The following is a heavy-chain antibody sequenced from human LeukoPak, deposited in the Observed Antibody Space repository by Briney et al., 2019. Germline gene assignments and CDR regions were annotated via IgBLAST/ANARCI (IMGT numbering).Heavy chain of an antibody. CDR1: GFTFSSYA. CDR3: ARDRDSSGYYSD. J-gene: IGHJ4*02. D-gene: IGHD3-22*01. CDR2: ISYDGNNK. Sequence: GRSLRLSCAASGFTFSSYAMHWVRQAPGKGLEWVAVISYDGNNKYYADSVKGRFTISRDNAKNSLYLQMNSLRAEDTAVYYCARDRDSSGYYSDWGQGTLVTVSS. V-gene: IGHV3-30-3*01.